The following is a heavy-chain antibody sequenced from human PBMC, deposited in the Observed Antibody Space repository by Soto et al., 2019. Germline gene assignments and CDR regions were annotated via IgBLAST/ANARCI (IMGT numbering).Heavy chain of an antibody. D-gene: IGHD3-22*01. Sequence: SDTLSLTCTVSGGTISSGDYYWRWIRQPPGKGLEWIGYIYYSGSTYYNPSLKSRVTISVDTSKNQFSLKLSSVTAADTAVYYCARVGPDSSGYYYSAWYFDLWGRGTLVTVSS. CDR1: GGTISSGDYY. J-gene: IGHJ2*01. CDR3: ARVGPDSSGYYYSAWYFDL. V-gene: IGHV4-30-4*02. CDR2: IYYSGST.